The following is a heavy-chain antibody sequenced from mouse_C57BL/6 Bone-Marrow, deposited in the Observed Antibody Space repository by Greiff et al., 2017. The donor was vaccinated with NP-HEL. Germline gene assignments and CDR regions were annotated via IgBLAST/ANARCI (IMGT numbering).Heavy chain of an antibody. D-gene: IGHD1-1*01. V-gene: IGHV3-6*01. J-gene: IGHJ2*01. CDR3: ARERDYYGSSLYDFDY. CDR1: GYSITSGYY. Sequence: QSGPGLVKPSQSLSLTCSVTGYSITSGYYWNWIRQFPGNKLEWMGYISYDGSNNYNPSLKNRISITRDTSKNQFFLKLNSVTTEDTATYYCARERDYYGSSLYDFDYWGQGTTLTVSS. CDR2: ISYDGSN.